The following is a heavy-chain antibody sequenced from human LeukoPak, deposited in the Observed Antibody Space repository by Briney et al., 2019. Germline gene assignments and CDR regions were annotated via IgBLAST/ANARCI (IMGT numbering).Heavy chain of an antibody. CDR3: ASEYYGSGSEPTFDY. V-gene: IGHV3-7*01. Sequence: PGGSLRLSCAASGFTFSSYWMSWVRQAPGKGLEWVANIKQDGSEKYYVDSVKGRFTISRDNAKSSLYLQMNSLRAEDTAVYYCASEYYGSGSEPTFDYWGQGTLVTVSS. CDR2: IKQDGSEK. D-gene: IGHD3-10*01. CDR1: GFTFSSYW. J-gene: IGHJ4*02.